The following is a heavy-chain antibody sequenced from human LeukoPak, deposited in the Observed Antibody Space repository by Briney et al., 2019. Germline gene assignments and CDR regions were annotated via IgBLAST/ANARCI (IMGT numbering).Heavy chain of an antibody. CDR2: ITSSGSHI. CDR1: DFAFSSYC. CDR3: ARDDYYDVGGYADDGFDI. D-gene: IGHD3-22*01. Sequence: GGSLRLSCAASDFAFSSYCMNWLRQPPGKGLEWVSSITSSGSHIHYADSVKGRFTVSRDNAKNTLYLQMNSLRTEDTAVYYCARDDYYDVGGYADDGFDIWGQGTMVTVS. V-gene: IGHV3-21*06. J-gene: IGHJ3*02.